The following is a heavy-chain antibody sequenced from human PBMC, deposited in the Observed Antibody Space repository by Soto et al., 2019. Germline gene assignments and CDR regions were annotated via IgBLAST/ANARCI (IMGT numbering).Heavy chain of an antibody. V-gene: IGHV4-31*03. Sequence: PSETLSLTCTVSGGSISDGYYWSWIRQHPGKGLEWIGSISDSGSTSYNPSLKSRLTISVDTSKNQFSLNLSSVTAADTAVCYCARRDRSGYSYWLDTWGQGTLVTVSS. CDR1: GGSISDGYY. J-gene: IGHJ5*02. D-gene: IGHD3-22*01. CDR3: ARRDRSGYSYWLDT. CDR2: ISDSGST.